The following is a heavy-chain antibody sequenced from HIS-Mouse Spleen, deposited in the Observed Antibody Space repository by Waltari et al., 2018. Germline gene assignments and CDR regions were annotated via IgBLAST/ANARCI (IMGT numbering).Heavy chain of an antibody. CDR3: ARERRGPGWFDP. Sequence: EVQLVESGGGLVQPGGSLRLSCAASGFTVSSYWMSWVRQASGKGLEWVANIKQDGSEKYYVDSVKGRFTISRDNAKNSLYLQMNSLRAEDTAVYYCARERRGPGWFDPWGQGTLVTVSS. J-gene: IGHJ5*02. D-gene: IGHD5-12*01. CDR1: GFTVSSYW. CDR2: IKQDGSEK. V-gene: IGHV3-7*01.